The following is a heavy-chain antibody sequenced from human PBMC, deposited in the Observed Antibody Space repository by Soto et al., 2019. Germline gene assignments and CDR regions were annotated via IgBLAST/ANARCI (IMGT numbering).Heavy chain of an antibody. CDR1: GGSISSSSYY. V-gene: IGHV4-39*01. CDR2: IYYSGST. J-gene: IGHJ4*02. Sequence: QLQLQESGPGLVKPSETLSLTCTVSGGSISSSSYYWGWIRQPPGKGLEWIGSIYYSGSTYYNPSLKSRVTISVDTSKNQFSLKLSSVTAADTAVYYCARHRGGDGYNYELYYWGQGTLVTVSS. D-gene: IGHD5-12*01. CDR3: ARHRGGDGYNYELYY.